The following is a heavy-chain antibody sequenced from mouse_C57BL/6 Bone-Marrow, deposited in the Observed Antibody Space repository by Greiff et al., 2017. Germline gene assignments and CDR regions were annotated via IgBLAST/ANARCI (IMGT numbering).Heavy chain of an antibody. Sequence: VQLKQSGGGLVKPGGSLKLSCAASGFTFSSYTMSWVRQTPEKRLQWVAALSGGGGNSSYPDSVKGRFTISRDNDKNILYLQMSSLRSEDTALYYCSRQVTTVLATKYFDVWGTGTTVTVSS. V-gene: IGHV5-9*01. D-gene: IGHD1-1*01. CDR1: GFTFSSYT. CDR3: SRQVTTVLATKYFDV. J-gene: IGHJ1*03. CDR2: LSGGGGNS.